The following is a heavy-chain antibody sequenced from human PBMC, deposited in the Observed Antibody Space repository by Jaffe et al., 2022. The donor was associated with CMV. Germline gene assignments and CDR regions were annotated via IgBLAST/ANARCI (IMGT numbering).Heavy chain of an antibody. Sequence: QVQLQESGPGLVKPSGTLSLTCAVSGGSISSSNWWSWVRQPPGKGLEWIGEIYHSGSTNYNPSLKSRVTISVDKSKNQFSLKLSSVTAADTAVYYCARVGGTKYNWNYHWFDPWGQGTLVTVSS. CDR1: GGSISSSNW. V-gene: IGHV4-4*02. J-gene: IGHJ5*02. D-gene: IGHD1-7*01. CDR3: ARVGGTKYNWNYHWFDP. CDR2: IYHSGST.